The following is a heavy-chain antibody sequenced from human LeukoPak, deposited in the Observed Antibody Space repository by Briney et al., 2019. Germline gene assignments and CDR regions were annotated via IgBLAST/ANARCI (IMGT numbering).Heavy chain of an antibody. CDR3: AKSKSPYPMDYIFDF. J-gene: IGHJ4*02. V-gene: IGHV3-30*18. D-gene: IGHD4-11*01. Sequence: TGGSLRLSCAASGFTFSSYGMHWVRQAPGKGLEWVAVISNDGSITKYGDSVKGRFTISRDNSKNTLYMQMNSLRTDDAAVYYCAKSKSPYPMDYIFDFWGQGTLVTVSS. CDR2: ISNDGSIT. CDR1: GFTFSSYG.